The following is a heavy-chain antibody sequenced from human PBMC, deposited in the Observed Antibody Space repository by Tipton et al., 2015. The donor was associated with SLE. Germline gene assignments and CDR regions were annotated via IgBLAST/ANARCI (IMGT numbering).Heavy chain of an antibody. J-gene: IGHJ3*02. V-gene: IGHV4-31*03. Sequence: TLSLTCSVSGASISIGGYYWSWIRQHPEKGLEWIGYIFSSGNTYYNPSLKSRVSISVDTSKNLFSLKLSSLTAADTAVYYCARPIAARPDVFHIWGQGTMVTVSS. D-gene: IGHD6-6*01. CDR3: ARPIAARPDVFHI. CDR2: IFSSGNT. CDR1: GASISIGGYY.